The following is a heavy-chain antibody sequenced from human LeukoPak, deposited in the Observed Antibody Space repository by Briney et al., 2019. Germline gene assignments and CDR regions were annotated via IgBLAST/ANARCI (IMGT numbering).Heavy chain of an antibody. CDR3: AGIPAVADGAGFDY. CDR2: IYYSGSA. J-gene: IGHJ4*02. D-gene: IGHD6-19*01. Sequence: PSETLSLTCTVSGASISSSRYSWGWIRQPPGKGLEWIGSIYYSGSAYYNPSLKSRVTISVDTPKTQFSLKLSSVTAADTAVYYCAGIPAVADGAGFDYWGQGTLVTVSS. V-gene: IGHV4-39*01. CDR1: GASISSSRYS.